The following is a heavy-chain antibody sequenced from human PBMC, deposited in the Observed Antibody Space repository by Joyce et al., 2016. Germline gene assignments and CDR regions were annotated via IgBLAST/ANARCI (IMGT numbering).Heavy chain of an antibody. CDR3: ARDKRRGSHLLYFYYAMDV. CDR2: IIPIFGKA. Sequence: QVQLVQSGAEVKKPGSSVKVSCKASGGSFSNNAISWVRQAPGQGLEWMGGIIPIFGKANYAQKFQGRVTITADESTSTAYMQLSSLRSDDTAVYYCARDKRRGSHLLYFYYAMDVWGQGTTVTVSS. V-gene: IGHV1-69*01. CDR1: GGSFSNNA. D-gene: IGHD1-26*01. J-gene: IGHJ6*02.